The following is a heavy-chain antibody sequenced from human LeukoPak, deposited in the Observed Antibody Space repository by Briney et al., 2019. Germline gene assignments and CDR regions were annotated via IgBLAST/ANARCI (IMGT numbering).Heavy chain of an antibody. J-gene: IGHJ4*02. D-gene: IGHD3-9*01. Sequence: ASVKVSCKASGYTFTNYDINWVRQAPGQGLEWMGWINTKTGNPTYGQGFTGRFVFSLDTSVSTAYLQISSLKAEDTAVYYCARLGGFDILGLDYWGQGTLVTVSS. CDR1: GYTFTNYD. CDR3: ARLGGFDILGLDY. CDR2: INTKTGNP. V-gene: IGHV7-4-1*02.